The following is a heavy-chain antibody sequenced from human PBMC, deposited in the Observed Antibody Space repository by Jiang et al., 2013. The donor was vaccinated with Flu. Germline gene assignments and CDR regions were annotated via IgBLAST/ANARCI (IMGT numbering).Heavy chain of an antibody. D-gene: IGHD1-7*01. CDR2: INHSGST. J-gene: IGHJ3*02. CDR1: GGSFSGYY. V-gene: IGHV4-34*01. CDR3: ARGGITGTTTTSDAFDI. Sequence: VLLKPSETLSLTCAVYGGSFSGYYWSWIRQPPGKGLEWIGEINHSGSTNYNPSLKSRVTISVDTSKNQFSLKLSSVTAADTAVYYCARGGITGTTTTSDAFDIWGQGTMVTVSS.